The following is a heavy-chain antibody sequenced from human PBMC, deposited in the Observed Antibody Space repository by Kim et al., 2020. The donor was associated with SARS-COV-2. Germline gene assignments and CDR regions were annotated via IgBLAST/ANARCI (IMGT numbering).Heavy chain of an antibody. CDR2: IYPGDSDT. D-gene: IGHD2-2*01. J-gene: IGHJ6*02. Sequence: GESLKISCKGSGYSFTSYWIGWVRQMPGKGLEWMGIIYPGDSDTRYSPSFQGQVTISADKSISTAYLQWSSLKASDTTMYYCARTGFPSVVPAARLFGYYYGMDVWGQGTTVTVSS. V-gene: IGHV5-51*01. CDR1: GYSFTSYW. CDR3: ARTGFPSVVPAARLFGYYYGMDV.